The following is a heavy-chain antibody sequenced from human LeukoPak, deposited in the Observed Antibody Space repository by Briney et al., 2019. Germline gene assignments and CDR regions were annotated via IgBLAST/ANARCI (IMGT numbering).Heavy chain of an antibody. CDR3: SGGGTPTDY. D-gene: IGHD1-26*01. Sequence: PGGSLRLSCAASGFTFSGSAMHWVRQASGKGLEWVGRIRSKANSYATAYAASVKGRFTISRDDSKNTAYLQMNSLRTEDTAVYYCSGGGTPTDYWGQGTLVTVSS. J-gene: IGHJ4*02. CDR1: GFTFSGSA. CDR2: IRSKANSYAT. V-gene: IGHV3-73*01.